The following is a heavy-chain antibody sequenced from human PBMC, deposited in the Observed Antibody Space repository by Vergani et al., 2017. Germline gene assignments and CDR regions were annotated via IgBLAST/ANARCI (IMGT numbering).Heavy chain of an antibody. Sequence: EMQLVESGGGLVQPGRSLRLSCAASGFTFENHAMHWVRQAPGKGLEWVSGISWSSSTIGYADFVQGRFTISRDNAKNSLYLQMNSLRLEDMALYYCAKDAWVTPDGALDVWGQGTMVTVSS. V-gene: IGHV3-9*03. CDR2: ISWSSSTI. CDR1: GFTFENHA. CDR3: AKDAWVTPDGALDV. J-gene: IGHJ3*01. D-gene: IGHD2-21*02.